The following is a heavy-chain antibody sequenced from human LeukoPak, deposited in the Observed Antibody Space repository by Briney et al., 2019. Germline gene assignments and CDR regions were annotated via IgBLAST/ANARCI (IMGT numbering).Heavy chain of an antibody. D-gene: IGHD3-10*01. CDR3: AKQYYYGSGSKQFDY. CDR2: ISYDGSNK. Sequence: GRSLRLSCAASGFTFSSYGMHWGRQAPGKGLEWVAVISYDGSNKYYADSVKGRFTISRDNSKNTLYLQMNSLRAEDTAVYYCAKQYYYGSGSKQFDYWGQGTLVTVSS. CDR1: GFTFSSYG. V-gene: IGHV3-30*18. J-gene: IGHJ4*02.